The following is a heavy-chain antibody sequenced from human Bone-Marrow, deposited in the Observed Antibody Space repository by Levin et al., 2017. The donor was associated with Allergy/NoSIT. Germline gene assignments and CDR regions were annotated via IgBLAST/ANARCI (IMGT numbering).Heavy chain of an antibody. D-gene: IGHD2-21*02. CDR2: VYYTGST. Sequence: SETLSLTCAVSGGSINNYYWGWIRQPPGEGLEWIGYVYYTGSTNYNPSLNNRVTISVDTSKNQFSLRLRSVTAAATAVYFCARYMCCGDACYSLFDHWGQGARVTVSA. CDR1: GGSINNYY. J-gene: IGHJ4*02. V-gene: IGHV4-59*08. CDR3: ARYMCCGDACYSLFDH.